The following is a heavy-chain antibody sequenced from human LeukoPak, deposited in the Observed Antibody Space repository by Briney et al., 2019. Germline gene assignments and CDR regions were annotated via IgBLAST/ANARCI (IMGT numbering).Heavy chain of an antibody. V-gene: IGHV4-39*01. CDR3: ARQGRISMIVVLIEDAFDI. Sequence: SETLSLTCTVSGDSIKSSSYYWAWVRQPPGKGLEWIASIYYSGSTYYNPSLKSRVTISVDTSKNQVSLKLSSVTAADTAVYYCARQGRISMIVVLIEDAFDIWGQGTMVTVSS. CDR2: IYYSGST. J-gene: IGHJ3*02. CDR1: GDSIKSSSYY. D-gene: IGHD3-22*01.